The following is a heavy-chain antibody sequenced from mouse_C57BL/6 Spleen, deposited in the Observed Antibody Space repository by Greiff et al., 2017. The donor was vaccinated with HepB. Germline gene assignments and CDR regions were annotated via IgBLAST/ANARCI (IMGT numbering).Heavy chain of an antibody. J-gene: IGHJ4*01. CDR3: ARGDYGIAMDY. CDR1: GYTFTSYT. CDR2: INPSSGYT. V-gene: IGHV1-4*01. Sequence: QVHVKQSGAELARPGASVKMSCKASGYTFTSYTMHWVKQRPGQGLEWIGYINPSSGYTKYNQKFKDKATLTADKSSSTAYMQLSSLTSEDSAVYYCARGDYGIAMDYWGQGTSVTVSS. D-gene: IGHD1-1*01.